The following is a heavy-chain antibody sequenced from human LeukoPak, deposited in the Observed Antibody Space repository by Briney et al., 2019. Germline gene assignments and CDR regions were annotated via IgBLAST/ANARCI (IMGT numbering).Heavy chain of an antibody. CDR2: INPKNGAT. Sequence: ASMKVSCKSSGYTFSDYYVHWVRQAPGQGLEWMGWINPKNGATKYARKFLGRVTMTRDTSIDTVYMELGGLRSDDTAKFYCARGILQQQLVANWGQGTLVTVSS. D-gene: IGHD6-13*01. CDR3: ARGILQQQLVAN. J-gene: IGHJ1*01. CDR1: GYTFSDYY. V-gene: IGHV1-2*02.